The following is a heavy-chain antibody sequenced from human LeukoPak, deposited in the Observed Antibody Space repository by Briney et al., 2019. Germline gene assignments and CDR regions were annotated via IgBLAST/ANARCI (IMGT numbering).Heavy chain of an antibody. CDR2: IIPIFDRP. CDR3: ARDAQWELRALDV. CDR1: GGRFKSYG. D-gene: IGHD1-26*01. V-gene: IGHV1-69*06. Sequence: ASVKVSCKTIGGRFKSYGFSWVRQAPGQGFEWMGGIIPIFDRPNYAQKFEGRVTITADKSTNTTYMEIRSLTSDDTAVYYCARDAQWELRALDVWGRGTMVIVSS. J-gene: IGHJ3*01.